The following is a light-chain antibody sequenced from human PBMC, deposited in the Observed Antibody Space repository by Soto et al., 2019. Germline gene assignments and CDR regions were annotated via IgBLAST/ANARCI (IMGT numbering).Light chain of an antibody. CDR1: KSVSSK. V-gene: IGKV3-15*01. CDR3: LQYNNWPFIT. J-gene: IGKJ5*01. Sequence: EIVMTQSPATLSVSPGERATLSCRASKSVSSKLGWYEQKPGQAPSLLIYGASTTAAGIPAVFSGSGSGTEFTLIITSLQSEIFAVYYGLQYNNWPFITFGQGRRLEIK. CDR2: GAS.